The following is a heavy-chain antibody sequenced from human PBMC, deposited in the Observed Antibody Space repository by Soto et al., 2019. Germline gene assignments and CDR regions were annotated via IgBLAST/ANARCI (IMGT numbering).Heavy chain of an antibody. D-gene: IGHD6-25*01. Sequence: SETLSLTCTVSGGSISSYYWSWIRQPPGKGLEWIGYIYYSGSTNYNPSLKSRVTISVDTSKNQFSLKLSSVTAADTAVYYCARPHGGSSGWDNWFDPWGQGSLVTVSS. V-gene: IGHV4-59*01. CDR2: IYYSGST. CDR3: ARPHGGSSGWDNWFDP. CDR1: GGSISSYY. J-gene: IGHJ5*02.